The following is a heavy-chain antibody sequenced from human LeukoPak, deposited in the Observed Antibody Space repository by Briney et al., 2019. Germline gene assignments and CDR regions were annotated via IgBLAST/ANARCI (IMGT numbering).Heavy chain of an antibody. D-gene: IGHD3-22*01. V-gene: IGHV4-61*02. J-gene: IGHJ4*02. Sequence: SQTLSLTCTVSGGSISSGSYYWSWIRQPAGNGLEWIGRIYTSGSTNYNPSLKSRVTISVDTSKNQFSLKLSSVTAADTAVYYCAREQGSGYYQKLDYWGQGTLVTVSS. CDR2: IYTSGST. CDR3: AREQGSGYYQKLDY. CDR1: GGSISSGSYY.